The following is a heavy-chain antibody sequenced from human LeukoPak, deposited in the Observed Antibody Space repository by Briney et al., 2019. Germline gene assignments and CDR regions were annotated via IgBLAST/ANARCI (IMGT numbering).Heavy chain of an antibody. J-gene: IGHJ4*02. D-gene: IGHD3-22*01. CDR2: IWYDGSNK. Sequence: PGGSLRLSCAASGFTFSSYGMHWVRQAPGKGLEWVAVIWYDGSNKYYADSVKGRFTISRDNAKSSLYLQMNSLRADDTAVYYCARDRALYDSRRGYYYTEDDYWGQGTLVTVSS. V-gene: IGHV3-33*08. CDR1: GFTFSSYG. CDR3: ARDRALYDSRRGYYYTEDDY.